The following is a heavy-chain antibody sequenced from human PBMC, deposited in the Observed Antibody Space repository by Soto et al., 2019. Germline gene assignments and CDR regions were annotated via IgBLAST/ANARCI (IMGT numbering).Heavy chain of an antibody. CDR3: ARGRRGYCGGDRSSYYYYGMDV. CDR2: INPNSGGT. Sequence: ASVKVSCKASGYTFTGYYMHWVRQAPGQGLEWMGWINPNSGGTNYAQKFQGWVTMTRDTSISTAYMELSRLRSDDTAVYYCARGRRGYCGGDRSSYYYYGMDVWGQGTTVTVSS. J-gene: IGHJ6*02. V-gene: IGHV1-2*04. D-gene: IGHD2-21*02. CDR1: GYTFTGYY.